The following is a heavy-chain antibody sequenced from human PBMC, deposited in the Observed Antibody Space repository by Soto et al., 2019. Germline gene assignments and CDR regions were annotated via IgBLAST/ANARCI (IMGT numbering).Heavy chain of an antibody. CDR2: LSVGNGDT. CDR1: GDTRTDFS. Sequence: ASVKVSCKASGDTRTDFSMHWVRQAPGQRPEWMGWLSVGNGDTKYSQKFQGRVTITRDTSARTAYMELSNLRSEDTAVYYCATSEGDCGGGSCYNYFYYYGMDVWGQGPTVTVSS. CDR3: ATSEGDCGGGSCYNYFYYYGMDV. D-gene: IGHD2-15*01. V-gene: IGHV1-3*01. J-gene: IGHJ6*02.